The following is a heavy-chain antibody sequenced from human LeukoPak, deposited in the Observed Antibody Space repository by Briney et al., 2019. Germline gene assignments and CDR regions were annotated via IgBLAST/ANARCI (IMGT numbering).Heavy chain of an antibody. CDR3: ARGDSNYDERYNWFDP. Sequence: GGSLRLSCAASGFTFSSYWMSWVRQAPGKGPEWVANIKQDGSEKYYVDSVKGRFTISRDNAKNSLYLQMNSLRAEDTAVYYCARGDSNYDERYNWFDPWGQGTLVTVS. V-gene: IGHV3-7*01. CDR2: IKQDGSEK. J-gene: IGHJ5*02. CDR1: GFTFSSYW. D-gene: IGHD4-11*01.